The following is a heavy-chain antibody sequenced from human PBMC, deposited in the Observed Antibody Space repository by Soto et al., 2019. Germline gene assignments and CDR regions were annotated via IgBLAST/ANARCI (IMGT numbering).Heavy chain of an antibody. J-gene: IGHJ4*02. D-gene: IGHD4-17*01. CDR2: IYYSGST. CDR1: GGSISSYY. V-gene: IGHV4-59*01. CDR3: ARWATRVPYWFDY. Sequence: QVQLQESGPGLVKPSETLSLTCTVSGGSISSYYWSWIRQPPGKGLEWIGYIYYSGSTNYNPSLKSRVTLSVETSKNPFSLKLSSVTAADTAVYYCARWATRVPYWFDYWGQGTLVTVSS.